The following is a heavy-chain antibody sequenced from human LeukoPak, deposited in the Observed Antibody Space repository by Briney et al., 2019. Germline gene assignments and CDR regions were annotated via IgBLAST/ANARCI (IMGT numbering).Heavy chain of an antibody. D-gene: IGHD6-19*01. V-gene: IGHV7-4-1*02. CDR2: INTNTGNP. J-gene: IGHJ6*02. CDR1: GYTFTSYA. Sequence: ASVKVSCKASGYTFTSYAMNWVRQAPGQGLEWMGWINTNTGNPTYAQGFTGRFVFSLDTSVSTAYLQISSLKAEDTPVYYCAREPLPTVSGSGWYWVRPLVNWGLVDYYYYGMDVWGQGTTVTVSS. CDR3: AREPLPTVSGSGWYWVRPLVNWGLVDYYYYGMDV.